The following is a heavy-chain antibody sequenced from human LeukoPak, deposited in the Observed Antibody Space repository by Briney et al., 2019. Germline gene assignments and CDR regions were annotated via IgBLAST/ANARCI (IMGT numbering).Heavy chain of an antibody. CDR1: GFSCYNYA. Sequence: GGSLRLSCAASGFSCYNYALNWVRQAPGEGLGWGSVIGGSGGGTYYADSVKGRFTIFRDSSKNTLYLQMNSLRAEDTAVYYCAKGADGSAYYFFDYWGQGALVTVSS. CDR2: IGGSGGGT. CDR3: AKGADGSAYYFFDY. J-gene: IGHJ4*02. V-gene: IGHV3-23*01. D-gene: IGHD3-22*01.